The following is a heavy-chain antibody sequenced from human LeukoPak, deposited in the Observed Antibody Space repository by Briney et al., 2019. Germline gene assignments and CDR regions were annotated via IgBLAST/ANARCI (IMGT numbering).Heavy chain of an antibody. V-gene: IGHV1-2*02. CDR2: INPNSGGT. CDR1: GYTFTGYY. D-gene: IGHD3-22*01. CDR3: ARNFYFDSSGYYHY. J-gene: IGHJ4*02. Sequence: ATVKVSCKASGYTFTGYYMHWVRQATGQGHESNGWINPNSGGTNYAQKFQGRGTMTRDTSISTAYMELSRLRSDDTAVYYCARNFYFDSSGYYHYWGQGTLVTVSS.